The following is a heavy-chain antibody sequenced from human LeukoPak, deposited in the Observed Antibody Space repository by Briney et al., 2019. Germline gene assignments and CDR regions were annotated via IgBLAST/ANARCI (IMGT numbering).Heavy chain of an antibody. CDR2: IYYSGST. Sequence: TSETLSLTCTVSGGSISSYYWSWIRQPPGKGLEWIGYIYYSGSTYYNPSLKSRVTISVDTSKNQFSLKLSSVTAADTAVYYCAREAAAAASDDAFDIWGQGTMVTVSS. J-gene: IGHJ3*02. D-gene: IGHD6-13*01. CDR1: GGSISSYY. V-gene: IGHV4-59*01. CDR3: AREAAAAASDDAFDI.